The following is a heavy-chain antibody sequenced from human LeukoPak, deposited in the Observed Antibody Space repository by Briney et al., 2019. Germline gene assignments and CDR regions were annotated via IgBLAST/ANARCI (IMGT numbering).Heavy chain of an antibody. CDR1: RFTFSNDA. V-gene: IGHV3-23*01. CDR2: ISGSGGST. CDR3: AKGDSSGYYYVYFDY. Sequence: PGGSLRLSWAASRFTFSNDAMSWVRRAPGKGLEWVSAISGSGGSTFYADSVKGRFTISRDNSKNTLYLQMNSLRAEDTAVYYCAKGDSSGYYYVYFDYWGQGTLVTVSS. D-gene: IGHD3-22*01. J-gene: IGHJ4*02.